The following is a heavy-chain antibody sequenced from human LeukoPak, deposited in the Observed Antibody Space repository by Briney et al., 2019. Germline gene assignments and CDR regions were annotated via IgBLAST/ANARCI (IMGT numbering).Heavy chain of an antibody. CDR1: GFTFSRHP. CDR2: VNTDGSTT. Sequence: PGGSLRLSCAASGFTFSRHPMHWVRQAPGKGLVWVSRVNTDGSTTTYADSVKGRFTISRDNAKNTLYLQMNSLRAEDTAVYFCARDGYNSFDLWGRGTLVTVSS. CDR3: ARDGYNSFDL. D-gene: IGHD5-24*01. J-gene: IGHJ2*01. V-gene: IGHV3-74*01.